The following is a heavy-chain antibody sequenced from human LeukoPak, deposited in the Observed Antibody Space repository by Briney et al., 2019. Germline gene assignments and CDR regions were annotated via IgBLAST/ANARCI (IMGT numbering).Heavy chain of an antibody. CDR3: VKYYNSCYSV. J-gene: IGHJ4*02. V-gene: IGHV3-64D*06. CDR2: ISTDGGGT. D-gene: IGHD2-21*01. CDR1: GFTFNIYA. Sequence: GGSLRLSCSASGFTFNIYAMHWVRQAPGKGLEYVSAISTDGGGTYYADSVKGRFTISRDNSKNTLYLQMSSLRTEDTAVYYCVKYYNSCYSVWGQGTLVAVSS.